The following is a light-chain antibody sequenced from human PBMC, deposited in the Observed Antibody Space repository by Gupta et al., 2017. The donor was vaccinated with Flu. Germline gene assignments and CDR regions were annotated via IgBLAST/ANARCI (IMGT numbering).Light chain of an antibody. CDR3: VSTDSSGNHRV. J-gene: IGLJ3*02. CDR1: ALPKKY. CDR2: EDT. V-gene: IGLV3-10*01. Sequence: SSELTQPPSVSVAPGQTARITCSGDALPKKYAYWYQQTAGQAPVLLIYEDTSRLSGIPARFSGSSSGTTASLTISAAQVEDEADFYCVSTDSSGNHRVFGGGTKLTVL.